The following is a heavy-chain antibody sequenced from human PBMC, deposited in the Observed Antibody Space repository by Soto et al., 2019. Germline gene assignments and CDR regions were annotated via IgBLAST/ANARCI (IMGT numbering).Heavy chain of an antibody. CDR2: ISGSGGST. CDR3: ARMGDFWSGYPGLGYFDY. J-gene: IGHJ4*02. V-gene: IGHV3-23*01. CDR1: GFTFSSYA. Sequence: GGSLRLSCAASGFTFSSYAMSWVRQAPGKGLEWVSAISGSGGSTYYADSVKGRFTISRDNSKNTLYLQMNSLRAEDTAVYYCARMGDFWSGYPGLGYFDYWGQGTLVTVSS. D-gene: IGHD3-3*01.